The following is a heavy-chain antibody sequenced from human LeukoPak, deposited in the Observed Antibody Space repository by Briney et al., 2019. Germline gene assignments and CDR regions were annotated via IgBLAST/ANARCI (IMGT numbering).Heavy chain of an antibody. CDR2: IKSKTDGGTT. V-gene: IGHV3-15*01. Sequence: GGSLRLSCAASGFTFSNDCMSWVRQAPGKGLEWVGRIKSKTDGGTTDYAAPVKGRFTISRDDSKNTLYLQMNSLKTEDTAVYYCTRAQDYGDYGGGFDYWGQGTRVTVSS. D-gene: IGHD4-17*01. CDR1: GFTFSNDC. J-gene: IGHJ4*02. CDR3: TRAQDYGDYGGGFDY.